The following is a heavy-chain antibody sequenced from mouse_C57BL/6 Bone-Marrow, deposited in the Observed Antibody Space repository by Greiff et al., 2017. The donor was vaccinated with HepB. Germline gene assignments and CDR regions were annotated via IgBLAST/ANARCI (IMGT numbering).Heavy chain of an antibody. Sequence: EVHLVESGGDLVKPGGSLKLSCAASGFTFSSYGMSWVRQTPDKRLEWVATISSGGSYTYYPDSVKGRFTISRDKAKNTLYLQMSSLKSEDTAMYYCARHGSWFAYWGQVTLVTVSA. V-gene: IGHV5-6*01. J-gene: IGHJ3*01. CDR1: GFTFSSYG. CDR2: ISSGGSYT. CDR3: ARHGSWFAY. D-gene: IGHD4-1*01.